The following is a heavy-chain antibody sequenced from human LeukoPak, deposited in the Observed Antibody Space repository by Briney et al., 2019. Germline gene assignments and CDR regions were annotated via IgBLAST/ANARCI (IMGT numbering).Heavy chain of an antibody. Sequence: PSETLSLTCAVYGGSFSGYYWSWIRQPPGKGLEWIGEINHSGSTNYNPSLKSRVTISVDTSKNQFSPKLSSVTAADTAVYYCARRNVLLWFGRHAFDIWGQGTMVTVSS. D-gene: IGHD3-10*01. V-gene: IGHV4-34*01. CDR3: ARRNVLLWFGRHAFDI. J-gene: IGHJ3*02. CDR1: GGSFSGYY. CDR2: INHSGST.